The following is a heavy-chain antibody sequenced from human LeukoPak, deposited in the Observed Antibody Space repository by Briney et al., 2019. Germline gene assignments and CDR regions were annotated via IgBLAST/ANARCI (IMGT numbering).Heavy chain of an antibody. D-gene: IGHD2-15*01. J-gene: IGHJ6*02. CDR2: INPNSGGT. V-gene: IGHV1-2*04. CDR1: GYTFTGYY. CDR3: ARDRTRGYCSGGSCYSVWLNYYYGMDV. Sequence: ASVKVSCKASGYTFTGYYMHWVRQAPGQGLEWMGWINPNSGGTNYAQKFQGWVTMTRDTSISTAYMELSRLRSDDTAVYYCARDRTRGYCSGGSCYSVWLNYYYGMDVWGRGTTVTVSS.